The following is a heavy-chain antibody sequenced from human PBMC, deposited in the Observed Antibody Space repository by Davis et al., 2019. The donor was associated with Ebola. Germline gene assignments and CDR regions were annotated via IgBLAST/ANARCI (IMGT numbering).Heavy chain of an antibody. D-gene: IGHD2-21*01. J-gene: IGHJ4*02. Sequence: SQTLSLTCAVSGGSISNKNFDWGWIRQPPGKGLEWIESIDDSGNTYYNPSLKSRVTISVDTSKNQFSLELSPVTAADTAVYFCARNSAGVDFDFWGQGALVTVSS. CDR2: IDDSGNT. CDR1: GGSISNKNFD. V-gene: IGHV4-39*01. CDR3: ARNSAGVDFDF.